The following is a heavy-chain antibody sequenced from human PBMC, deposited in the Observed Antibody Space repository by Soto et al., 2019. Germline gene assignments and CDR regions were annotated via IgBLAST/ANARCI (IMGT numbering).Heavy chain of an antibody. CDR1: GGSISSGGYY. D-gene: IGHD6-13*01. V-gene: IGHV4-31*03. Sequence: SDTLSLTCTVSGGSISSGGYYWSWIRQHPGKGLEWTGYIYYSGSTYYNPSLKSRVTISVDTSKNQFSLKLSSVTAADTAVYYCARAPRYSSNTFDYWGQGTLVTVSS. CDR2: IYYSGST. CDR3: ARAPRYSSNTFDY. J-gene: IGHJ4*02.